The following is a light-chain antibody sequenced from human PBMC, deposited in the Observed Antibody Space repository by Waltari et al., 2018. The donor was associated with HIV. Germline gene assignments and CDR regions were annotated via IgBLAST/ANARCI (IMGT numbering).Light chain of an antibody. V-gene: IGLV2-14*01. CDR2: EVS. J-gene: IGLJ3*02. CDR3: SSYTTSSTWV. Sequence: QSALTQPASVSGSPGQSITISCTGTSSDVGGYKYVSWYLQQPGKAPKLLISEVSNRPSGVSNRFSGSKSGKTAALTISGLQAEDEADYYCSSYTTSSTWVFGGGTKLTVL. CDR1: SSDVGGYKY.